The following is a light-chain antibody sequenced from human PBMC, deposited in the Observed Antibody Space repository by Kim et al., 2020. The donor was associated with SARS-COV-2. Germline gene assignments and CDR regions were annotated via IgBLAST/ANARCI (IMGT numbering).Light chain of an antibody. J-gene: IGLJ3*02. CDR1: SSNIGNAF. V-gene: IGLV1-47*01. Sequence: QSVVTQPPSVSGTPGQKVTISCSGSSSNIGNAFAFWYQQLPGTAPKLLIYRNNQRPSGVPDRFSGSKSGTSASLAISGLRSEDEADYYCAAWDDSRSWVFGGGTQLTVL. CDR3: AAWDDSRSWV. CDR2: RNN.